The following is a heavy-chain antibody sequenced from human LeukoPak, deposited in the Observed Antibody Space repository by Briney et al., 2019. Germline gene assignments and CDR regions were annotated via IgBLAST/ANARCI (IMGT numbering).Heavy chain of an antibody. CDR1: GGSISSSSYY. CDR2: IYYSGST. J-gene: IGHJ2*01. D-gene: IGHD5-12*01. CDR3: ARGPYSGYDSYWYFDL. V-gene: IGHV4-39*07. Sequence: SETLSLTCTVSGGSISSSSYYWGWIRQPPGKGLEWIGSIYYSGSTYYNPSLKSRVTISVDTSKNQFSLKLSSVTAADTAVYYCARGPYSGYDSYWYFDLWGRGTLVTVSS.